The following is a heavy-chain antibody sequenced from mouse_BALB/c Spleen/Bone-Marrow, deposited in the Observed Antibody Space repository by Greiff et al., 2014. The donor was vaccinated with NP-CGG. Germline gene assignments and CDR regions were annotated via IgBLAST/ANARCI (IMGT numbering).Heavy chain of an antibody. V-gene: IGHV14-3*02. CDR2: IDPASGNT. CDR3: ASYRYGWYFDV. Sequence: VQLKESGAELVKLGASVKLSCTASGFNIKDTYLHWVKQRPEQGLDWIGRIDPASGNTKYDPKFQGKATITADTSSNTAYLQLSSLTSEDTAVYYCASYRYGWYFDVWGAGTTVTVSS. CDR1: GFNIKDTY. D-gene: IGHD2-14*01. J-gene: IGHJ1*01.